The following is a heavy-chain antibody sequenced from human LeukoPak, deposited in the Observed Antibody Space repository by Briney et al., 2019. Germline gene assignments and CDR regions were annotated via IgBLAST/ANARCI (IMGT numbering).Heavy chain of an antibody. D-gene: IGHD2-2*01. Sequence: ASVKVSCKASGYTFTGYYMHWVRQAPGQGLEWMGWINPNSGGTNYAQKLQGRVTMTTDTSTSTAYMELRSLRSDDTAVYYCARDPPVVPVPAAMRDHYYYYYMDVWGKGTTVTISS. CDR1: GYTFTGYY. CDR3: ARDPPVVPVPAAMRDHYYYYYMDV. CDR2: INPNSGGT. J-gene: IGHJ6*03. V-gene: IGHV1-2*02.